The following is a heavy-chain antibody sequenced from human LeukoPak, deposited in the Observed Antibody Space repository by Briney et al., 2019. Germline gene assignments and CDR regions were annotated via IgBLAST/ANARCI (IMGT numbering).Heavy chain of an antibody. D-gene: IGHD5-18*01. V-gene: IGHV3-43D*03. J-gene: IGHJ6*03. CDR2: ISWDGGST. Sequence: GGSLRLSCAASGFTFDDYAMHWVRQAPGKGLEWVSLISWDGGSTYYADSVKGRFTISRDNSKNSLYLQMNSLRAEDTALYYLEKSGILGNSYGGDYMDVWGKGTTVTVSS. CDR3: EKSGILGNSYGGDYMDV. CDR1: GFTFDDYA.